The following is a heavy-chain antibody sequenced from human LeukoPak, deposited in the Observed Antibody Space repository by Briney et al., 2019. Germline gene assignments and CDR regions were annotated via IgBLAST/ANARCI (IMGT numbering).Heavy chain of an antibody. V-gene: IGHV3-30*18. J-gene: IGHJ4*02. CDR3: AKGSWELSFDY. Sequence: GGSLRPSCAASGFTFSSYGMHWVRQAPGKGLEWVAVISYDGSNKYYADSVKGRFTISRDNSKNTLYLQMNSLRAEDTAVYYCAKGSWELSFDYWGQGTLVTVSS. CDR2: ISYDGSNK. D-gene: IGHD1-26*01. CDR1: GFTFSSYG.